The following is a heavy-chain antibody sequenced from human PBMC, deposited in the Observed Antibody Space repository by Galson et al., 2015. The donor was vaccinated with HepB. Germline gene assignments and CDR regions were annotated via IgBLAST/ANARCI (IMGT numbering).Heavy chain of an antibody. V-gene: IGHV3-48*01. Sequence: SLRLSCAASGFTFSSYSMNWVRQAPGKGLEWVSYISSSSSTIYYADSVKGRFTISRDNAKNSLYLQMNSLRAEDTAVYYCARLSIVVVPAAEYYYYYGMDVWGQGTTVTVSS. CDR3: ARLSIVVVPAAEYYYYYGMDV. D-gene: IGHD2-2*01. CDR1: GFTFSSYS. CDR2: ISSSSSTI. J-gene: IGHJ6*02.